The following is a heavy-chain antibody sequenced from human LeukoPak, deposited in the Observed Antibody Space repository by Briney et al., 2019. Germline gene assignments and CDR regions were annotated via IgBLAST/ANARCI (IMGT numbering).Heavy chain of an antibody. Sequence: GASVKVSCKASGYTFTSYYMHCVRQAPGQGLEWMGWMNPNSGNTGYAQKFQGRVTMTRNTSISTAYMELNSLRSEDTAVYYCARKSEWLLSFDPWGQGTLVTVSS. J-gene: IGHJ5*02. CDR3: ARKSEWLLSFDP. CDR2: MNPNSGNT. CDR1: GYTFTSYY. V-gene: IGHV1-8*02. D-gene: IGHD3-3*01.